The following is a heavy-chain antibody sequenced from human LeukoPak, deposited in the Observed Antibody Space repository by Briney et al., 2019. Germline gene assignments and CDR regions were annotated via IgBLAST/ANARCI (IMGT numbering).Heavy chain of an antibody. D-gene: IGHD3-10*01. CDR2: IRYDGSNK. Sequence: GGSLRLSCAASGFTFSNYGMHWVRQAPGKGLEWVAFIRYDGSNKYYADSVNGRFTISRDNSKNTLYLQMNSLRAEDTAVYYCATVYYYGSGSYRYYMDVWGKGTTVTISS. CDR1: GFTFSNYG. V-gene: IGHV3-30*02. CDR3: ATVYYYGSGSYRYYMDV. J-gene: IGHJ6*03.